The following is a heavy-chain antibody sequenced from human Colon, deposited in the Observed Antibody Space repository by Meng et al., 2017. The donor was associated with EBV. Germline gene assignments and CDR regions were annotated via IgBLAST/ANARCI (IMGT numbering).Heavy chain of an antibody. Sequence: QVPLTETGPGWGEPSGPPSPTCAVSGGPISTSDWWSWVRQPPGKGLEWIGEIYRGGGTNYNPSFKSRVTISVDTSNNHFSLKLSYVTAADTAVYYCARVRVIPAAVGFDYWGQGTLVTVSS. J-gene: IGHJ4*02. CDR3: ARVRVIPAAVGFDY. D-gene: IGHD2-2*01. V-gene: IGHV4-4*02. CDR1: GGPISTSDW. CDR2: IYRGGGT.